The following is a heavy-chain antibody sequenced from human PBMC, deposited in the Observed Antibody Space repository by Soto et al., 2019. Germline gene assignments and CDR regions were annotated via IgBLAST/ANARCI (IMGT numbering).Heavy chain of an antibody. CDR3: ARHYGAYERSPFDY. V-gene: IGHV4-34*01. Sequence: SETLSLTCAVYGGSFSGCYWSWIRQPPGKGLEWIGEINHSGSTNYNPSLKSRVTISVDTSKNQFSLKLSSVTAADTAVYHCARHYGAYERSPFDYWGQGTPVTVSS. CDR1: GGSFSGCY. J-gene: IGHJ4*02. D-gene: IGHD5-12*01. CDR2: INHSGST.